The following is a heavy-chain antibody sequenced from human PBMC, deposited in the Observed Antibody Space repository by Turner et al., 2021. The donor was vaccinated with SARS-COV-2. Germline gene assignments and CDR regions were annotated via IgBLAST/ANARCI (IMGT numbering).Heavy chain of an antibody. CDR2: INRKTDGGTA. J-gene: IGHJ4*02. Sequence: EVKLVQSGGSLGKPGGSLRTSCAASGLTFSNAWMSSVRQAPGKGLEWVGRINRKTDGGTAEYAAPVKGRFAISRDDSKNTLYRQMNSLKTEDTAVYYCTTGKTYYYVSSAYYYSVDYWGQGTLGTVSS. V-gene: IGHV3-15*01. D-gene: IGHD3-22*01. CDR1: GLTFSNAW. CDR3: TTGKTYYYVSSAYYYSVDY.